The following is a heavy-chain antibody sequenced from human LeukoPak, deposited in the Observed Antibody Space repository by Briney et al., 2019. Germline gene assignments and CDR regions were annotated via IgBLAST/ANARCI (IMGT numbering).Heavy chain of an antibody. CDR1: GGTFSSYA. CDR2: IIPIFGTA. J-gene: IGHJ3*02. Sequence: SVKVSCKASGGTFSSYAISWVRQAPGQGLEWMGRIIPIFGTANYAQKLQGRVTITTDESTSTAYMELSSLRSEDTAVYYCARDLGYYYDSSGYYYGKTGDAFDIWGQGTMVTVSS. CDR3: ARDLGYYYDSSGYYYGKTGDAFDI. V-gene: IGHV1-69*05. D-gene: IGHD3-22*01.